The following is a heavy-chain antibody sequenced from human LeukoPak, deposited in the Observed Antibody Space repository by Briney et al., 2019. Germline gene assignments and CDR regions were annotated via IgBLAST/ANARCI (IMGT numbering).Heavy chain of an antibody. V-gene: IGHV3-23*01. CDR2: ISGSGGST. D-gene: IGHD1-7*01. J-gene: IGHJ5*01. Sequence: GGSLRLSCAASGFTFSSYAMSWVRQAPGKGLEWVSAISGSGGSTYYADSVKGRFTISRDNSKNTLYLQMNSLRAEDTAVYYCARGRDWNYPHSYDSWGQGTLVTVSS. CDR1: GFTFSSYA. CDR3: ARGRDWNYPHSYDS.